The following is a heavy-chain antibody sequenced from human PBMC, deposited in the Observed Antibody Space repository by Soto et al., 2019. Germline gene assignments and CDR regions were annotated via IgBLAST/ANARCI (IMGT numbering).Heavy chain of an antibody. Sequence: QVQLRESGPGLVKPSQTLSLTCSVSGASVAGGSYYWSWVRQPPGKGLEWIGYIPSRGRPFYNPSLTSRGTISADTSKNPRSLQLTSVTAADTAVYYCARDTYSGYDFGLWGQGTLVTVSS. CDR3: ARDTYSGYDFGL. CDR2: IPSRGRP. CDR1: GASVAGGSYY. V-gene: IGHV4-30-4*01. D-gene: IGHD5-12*01. J-gene: IGHJ5*02.